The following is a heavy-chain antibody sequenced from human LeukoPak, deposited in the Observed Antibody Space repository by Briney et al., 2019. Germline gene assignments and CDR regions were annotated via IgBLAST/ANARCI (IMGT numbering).Heavy chain of an antibody. V-gene: IGHV1-2*02. CDR3: ARARGIAAAGTILY. D-gene: IGHD6-13*01. CDR2: INPNSGGT. Sequence: ASVKVSCKASGYTFTGYYMHWVRQAPGQGLEWMGWINPNSGGTNYAQKFQGRVTMTRDTSISTAYMELSRLRSDDTAVYYCARARGIAAAGTILYRGQGTLVTVSS. J-gene: IGHJ4*02. CDR1: GYTFTGYY.